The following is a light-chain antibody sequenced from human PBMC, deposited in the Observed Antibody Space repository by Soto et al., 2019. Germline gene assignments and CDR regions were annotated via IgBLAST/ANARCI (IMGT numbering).Light chain of an antibody. J-gene: IGKJ1*01. CDR1: QSISTY. CDR2: AAS. Sequence: DIQMTQSPSSLSASVGDRVTITFRASQSISTYFNWYQQKPGKAPKLLIYAASRLQSGVPSRFSGTGSGTDFTLTINSLQLEDFATYYCQQSYSTPQTFGQGTRWIS. CDR3: QQSYSTPQT. V-gene: IGKV1-39*01.